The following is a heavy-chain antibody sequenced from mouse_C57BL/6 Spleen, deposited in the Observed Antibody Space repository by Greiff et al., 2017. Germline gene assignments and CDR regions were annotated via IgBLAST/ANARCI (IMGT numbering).Heavy chain of an antibody. CDR2: IYWDEDK. CDR3: ARRAEYYGSYWYFDV. J-gene: IGHJ1*03. CDR1: VFSLSTFGMG. V-gene: IGHV8-9*01. D-gene: IGHD1-1*01. Sequence: QVTLKESGPGLLQPSQTLSLTCSFSVFSLSTFGMGVSWIRPPSGKGLEWLAHIYWDEDKHYQPSLKSRLTISKDTSNNQVLLKITTVDTADTATYYSARRAEYYGSYWYFDVWGTGTTVTVSS.